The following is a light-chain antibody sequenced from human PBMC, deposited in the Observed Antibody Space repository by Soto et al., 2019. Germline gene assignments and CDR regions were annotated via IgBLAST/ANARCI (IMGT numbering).Light chain of an antibody. V-gene: IGKV1-39*01. CDR2: GAS. Sequence: DIQMTQSPSSLSASVGDRVTITCRASQRISNYLNWYQQKPEKAPRLLIYGASSLQSGVPSRFSGSGSGTDFTLTISSLQHEDFATYYCQQSYSTLWTFGQGTKVEIK. CDR1: QRISNY. J-gene: IGKJ1*01. CDR3: QQSYSTLWT.